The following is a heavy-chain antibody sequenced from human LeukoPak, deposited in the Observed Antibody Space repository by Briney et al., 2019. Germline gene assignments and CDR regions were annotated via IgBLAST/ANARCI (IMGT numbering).Heavy chain of an antibody. CDR3: ARDEAAVAGFDY. V-gene: IGHV1-2*06. Sequence: ASVKVSCKASGYTFTGYYMHWVRRAPGQGLEWMGRINPNSGGTNYAQKFQGRVTMTRDTSISTAYMELSRLRSDDTAVYYCARDEAAVAGFDYWGQGTLVTVSS. CDR2: INPNSGGT. D-gene: IGHD6-19*01. CDR1: GYTFTGYY. J-gene: IGHJ4*02.